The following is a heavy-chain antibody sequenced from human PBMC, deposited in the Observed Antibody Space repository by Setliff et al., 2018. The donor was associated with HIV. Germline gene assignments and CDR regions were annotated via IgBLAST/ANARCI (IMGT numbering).Heavy chain of an antibody. D-gene: IGHD3-10*01. Sequence: TCTVSGGSFNNYHWSWIRQPAGKGLEWIGRIYDSGATNYKPSLKSRVTMSIDKSNNQFSLYLTSVTAADTAIYYCARDRHYYGSGSYGPWGQGILVTVS. J-gene: IGHJ5*02. V-gene: IGHV4-4*07. CDR2: IYDSGAT. CDR3: ARDRHYYGSGSYGP. CDR1: GGSFNNYH.